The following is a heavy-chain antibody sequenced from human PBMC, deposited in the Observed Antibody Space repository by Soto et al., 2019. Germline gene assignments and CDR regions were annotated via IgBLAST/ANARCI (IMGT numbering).Heavy chain of an antibody. V-gene: IGHV3-23*01. Sequence: EVQLLESGGGLVQPGGSLRLSCAASGFTFSSYAMSWVRQAPGKGLEWVSAISGSGGSTYYADYVKGRFTISRDNSKNTLYLQMSGLRAEDTAVYYCAKRAVVAATPILDYWGQGTLVTVSS. J-gene: IGHJ4*02. CDR1: GFTFSSYA. CDR3: AKRAVVAATPILDY. CDR2: ISGSGGST. D-gene: IGHD2-15*01.